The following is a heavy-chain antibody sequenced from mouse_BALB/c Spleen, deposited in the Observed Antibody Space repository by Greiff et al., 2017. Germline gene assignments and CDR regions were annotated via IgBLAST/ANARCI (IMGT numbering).Heavy chain of an antibody. CDR1: GYSITSDYA. CDR2: ISYSGST. V-gene: IGHV3-2*02. J-gene: IGHJ4*01. Sequence: EVQLQESGPGLVKPSQSLSLTCTVTGYSITSDYAWNWIRQFPGNKLEWMGYISYSGSTSYNPSLKSRISITRDTSKNQFFLQLNSVTTEDTATYYCARVKVYAMDYWGQGTSVTVSS. CDR3: ARVKVYAMDY.